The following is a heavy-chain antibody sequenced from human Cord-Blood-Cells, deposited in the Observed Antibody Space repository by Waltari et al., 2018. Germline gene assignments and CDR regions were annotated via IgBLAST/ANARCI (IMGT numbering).Heavy chain of an antibody. Sequence: QWGAGLLKPSETLSLTCAVYGGSFSGYYWSWIRQPPGKGLEWIGEINHSGSTNYNPSLKSRVTISVDTSKNQFSLKLSSVTAADTAVYYCARGRWDIVVVVAALWYFDLWGRGTLVTVSS. CDR2: INHSGST. V-gene: IGHV4-34*01. J-gene: IGHJ2*01. CDR3: ARGRWDIVVVVAALWYFDL. CDR1: GGSFSGYY. D-gene: IGHD2-15*01.